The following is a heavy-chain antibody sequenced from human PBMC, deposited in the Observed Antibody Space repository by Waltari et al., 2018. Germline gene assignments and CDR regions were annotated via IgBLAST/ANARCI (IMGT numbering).Heavy chain of an antibody. V-gene: IGHV4-39*01. J-gene: IGHJ4*02. CDR1: GGSISSSSYY. CDR2: IYYSGIT. D-gene: IGHD3-22*01. Sequence: QLQLQESGPGLVKPSETLSLTCTVSGGSISSSSYYCGWIRQPPGKGLEWIGSIYYSGITYCNPSLTSRVTISVDTSKNQFALKLSAVTAADMAGYYCARLVGARYYYDSSGYYAFDYWGQGTLVTVSS. CDR3: ARLVGARYYYDSSGYYAFDY.